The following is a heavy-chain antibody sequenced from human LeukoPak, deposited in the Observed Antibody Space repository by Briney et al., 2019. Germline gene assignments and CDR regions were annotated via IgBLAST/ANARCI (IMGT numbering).Heavy chain of an antibody. CDR1: GGSFSGYY. V-gene: IGHV4-34*01. CDR2: INHSGST. J-gene: IGHJ5*02. Sequence: SETLSLTCAVYGGSFSGYYWSWIRQPPGKGLEWIGEINHSGSTNYNPSLKSRVTISVDTSKNQFSLKLSSVTAADTAVYYCARARLRVVPAAMATEYNWFDPWGLGTLVTVSS. D-gene: IGHD2-2*01. CDR3: ARARLRVVPAAMATEYNWFDP.